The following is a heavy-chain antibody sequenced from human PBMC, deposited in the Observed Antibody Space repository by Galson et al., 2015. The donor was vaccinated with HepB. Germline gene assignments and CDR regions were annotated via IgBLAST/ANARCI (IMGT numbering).Heavy chain of an antibody. Sequence: SLRLSCAASGFAFDTHAMSWVRQAPGRGLEWISGISGNGDSTFYADSVKGRFTVSRDNSNNMLYLQMNSLRVEDAGLYFCAKGYGLLDSWGQGILVTVSS. V-gene: IGHV3-23*01. D-gene: IGHD5-18*01. CDR1: GFAFDTHA. J-gene: IGHJ5*01. CDR2: ISGNGDST. CDR3: AKGYGLLDS.